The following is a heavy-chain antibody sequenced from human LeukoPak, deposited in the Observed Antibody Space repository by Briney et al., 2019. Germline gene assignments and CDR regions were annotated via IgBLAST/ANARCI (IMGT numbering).Heavy chain of an antibody. V-gene: IGHV3-21*01. CDR1: GFIVSGYE. J-gene: IGHJ4*02. D-gene: IGHD2-2*01. Sequence: GGSLRLSCAASGFIVSGYEMNWVRQAPGKGLEWVSSITSSSSYIYYADSVKGRFTISRDNAKNSLYLQMNSLRAEDTAVYYCARGHSRRYCSSTSCYGDYADEYYFDYWGQGTLVTVSS. CDR3: ARGHSRRYCSSTSCYGDYADEYYFDY. CDR2: ITSSSSYI.